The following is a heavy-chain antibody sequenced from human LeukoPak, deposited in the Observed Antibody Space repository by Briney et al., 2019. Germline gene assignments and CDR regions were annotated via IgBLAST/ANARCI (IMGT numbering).Heavy chain of an antibody. CDR1: GGSISSYY. D-gene: IGHD3-22*01. Sequence: SETLSLTCTVSGGSISSYYWSWIRQPPGKGLEWIGYIYYSGSTNYSPSLKSRVTISVDTSKNQFSLKLSSVTAADTAVYYCARTGGDSSGYSLWDFDYWGQGTLVTVSS. CDR3: ARTGGDSSGYSLWDFDY. CDR2: IYYSGST. V-gene: IGHV4-59*01. J-gene: IGHJ4*02.